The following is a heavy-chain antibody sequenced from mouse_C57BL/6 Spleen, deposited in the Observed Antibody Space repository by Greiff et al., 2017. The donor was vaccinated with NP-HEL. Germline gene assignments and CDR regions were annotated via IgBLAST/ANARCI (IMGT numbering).Heavy chain of an antibody. Sequence: EVKLMESGGGLVKPGGSLKLSCAASGFTFSDYGMHWVRQAPEKGLEWVAYISSGSSTIYYADTVKGRFTISRDNAKNTLFLQMTSLRSEDTAMYYCARRDYDYAMDYWGQGTSVTVSS. V-gene: IGHV5-17*01. CDR3: ARRDYDYAMDY. CDR2: ISSGSSTI. D-gene: IGHD2-4*01. CDR1: GFTFSDYG. J-gene: IGHJ4*01.